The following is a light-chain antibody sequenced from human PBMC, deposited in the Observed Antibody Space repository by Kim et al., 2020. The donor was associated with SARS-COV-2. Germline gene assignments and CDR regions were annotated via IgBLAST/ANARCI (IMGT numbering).Light chain of an antibody. Sequence: VSPGERATLSCRASQSGSSNLAWYQPKPGQAPRLLIYGASTRATGIPARFSGSGSGTEFTLTISSQQSEDFAVYYCQQYNNWPPDTFGQGTKLEI. CDR3: QQYNNWPPDT. CDR1: QSGSSN. J-gene: IGKJ2*01. V-gene: IGKV3-15*01. CDR2: GAS.